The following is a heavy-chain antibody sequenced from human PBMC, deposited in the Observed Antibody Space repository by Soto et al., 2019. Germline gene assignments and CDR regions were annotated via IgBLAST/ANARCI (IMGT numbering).Heavy chain of an antibody. J-gene: IGHJ5*02. Sequence: SETLSLTCTVSGGSISSGDYYWSWIRQPPGKGQEWIGYIYYSGSTYYNPSLKSRVTISVDTSKNQFSLKLSSVTAADTAVYYCARVVGDGYSYNNWFDPWGQGTLVTVSS. CDR2: IYYSGST. D-gene: IGHD5-18*01. V-gene: IGHV4-30-4*01. CDR1: GGSISSGDYY. CDR3: ARVVGDGYSYNNWFDP.